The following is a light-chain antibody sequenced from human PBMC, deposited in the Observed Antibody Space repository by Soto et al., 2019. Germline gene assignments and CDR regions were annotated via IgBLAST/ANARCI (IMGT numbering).Light chain of an antibody. CDR3: QHYHSWPLT. CDR2: DAY. CDR1: QGVGST. V-gene: IGKV3-15*01. Sequence: IVMTQSPATLSVSPGERATLSCRASQGVGSTLAWYQQKPGQTPRLLIYDAYIRATGVPARFSGSGSGTDFTLTINSLQSEDFAVYYCQHYHSWPLTFGGGTKVDIK. J-gene: IGKJ4*01.